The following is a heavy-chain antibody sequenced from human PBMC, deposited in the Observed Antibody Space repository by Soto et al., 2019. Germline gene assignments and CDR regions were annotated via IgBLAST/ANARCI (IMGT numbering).Heavy chain of an antibody. Sequence: ASVKVSCKASGYTFTSYAMHWVRQAPGQRLEWMGWINAGNGNTKYSQKFQGRVTITRDTSASTAYMELSSLRSEDTAVYYCASPPPGSSSSEDYYYYGMDVWGQGTTVTVSS. CDR1: GYTFTSYA. D-gene: IGHD6-6*01. J-gene: IGHJ6*02. CDR2: INAGNGNT. V-gene: IGHV1-3*01. CDR3: ASPPPGSSSSEDYYYYGMDV.